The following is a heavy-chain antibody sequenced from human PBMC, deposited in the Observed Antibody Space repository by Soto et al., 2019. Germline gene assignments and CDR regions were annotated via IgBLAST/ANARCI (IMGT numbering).Heavy chain of an antibody. CDR2: IYYSGST. CDR3: ASLSGYPKYYFEY. D-gene: IGHD3-22*01. CDR1: GGSISSGDYY. V-gene: IGHV4-30-4*01. J-gene: IGHJ4*02. Sequence: SETLSLTCTVSGGSISSGDYYWSWIRQPPGKGLEWIGYIYYSGSTYYNPSLKSRVTISVDTSKNQFSLKLSSVTAADTAVYYCASLSGYPKYYFEYWGQGTLVTVSS.